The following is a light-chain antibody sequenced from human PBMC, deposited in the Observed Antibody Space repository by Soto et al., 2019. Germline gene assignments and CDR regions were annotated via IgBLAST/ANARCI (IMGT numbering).Light chain of an antibody. Sequence: VLTQSPGTLSLSPGERATLSCRASQTVRNNYLAWYQQKPGQAPRLLIYDASSRATGIPDRFSGGGSGTDFTLTISRLEPEDFAVFYCQQYGSSITFGQGTRLEIK. CDR2: DAS. V-gene: IGKV3-20*01. CDR3: QQYGSSIT. CDR1: QTVRNNY. J-gene: IGKJ5*01.